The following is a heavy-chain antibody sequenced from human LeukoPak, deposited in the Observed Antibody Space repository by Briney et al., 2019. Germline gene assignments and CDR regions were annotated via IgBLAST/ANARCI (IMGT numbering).Heavy chain of an antibody. CDR2: ISWNSGSI. Sequence: PGGSLRLSCAASGFTFSSDAMSWVRHPPGKGLEWVSGISWNSGSIDYADSVKGRFTISRDNAKNSLYLQMNSLRVEDTAFYYCAKDNRRHYTSGPNPDSLHWGQGALVTVSS. D-gene: IGHD6-19*01. CDR3: AKDNRRHYTSGPNPDSLH. CDR1: GFTFSSDA. V-gene: IGHV3-9*01. J-gene: IGHJ4*02.